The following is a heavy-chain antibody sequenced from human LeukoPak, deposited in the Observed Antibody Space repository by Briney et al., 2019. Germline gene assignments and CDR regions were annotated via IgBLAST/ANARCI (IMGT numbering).Heavy chain of an antibody. J-gene: IGHJ6*03. D-gene: IGHD3-10*01. V-gene: IGHV3-30*02. CDR1: GFTFSSYG. CDR3: AEDGSGSYYRMIYYYYMDV. Sequence: GGSLRLSCAASGFTFSSYGMHWVRQAPGKGLEWVAFIRYDGSNKYYADSVKGRFTISRDNSKNTLYLQMNSLRAEDTAVYYCAEDGSGSYYRMIYYYYMDVWGKGTTVTISS. CDR2: IRYDGSNK.